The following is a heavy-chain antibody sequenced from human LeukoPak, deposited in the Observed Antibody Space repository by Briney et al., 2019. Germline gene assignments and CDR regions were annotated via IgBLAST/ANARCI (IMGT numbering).Heavy chain of an antibody. CDR1: GGSISSGDYY. CDR2: IYYSGST. D-gene: IGHD6-13*01. CDR3: AGGIAAGTTSNWFDP. V-gene: IGHV4-30-4*08. J-gene: IGHJ5*02. Sequence: SSETLSLTCTVSGGSISSGDYYWSWIRQPPGKGLEWIGYIYYSGSTYYNPSLKSRVTISVDTSKNQFSLKLSSVTAADTAVYYCAGGIAAGTTSNWFDPWGQGTLVTVSS.